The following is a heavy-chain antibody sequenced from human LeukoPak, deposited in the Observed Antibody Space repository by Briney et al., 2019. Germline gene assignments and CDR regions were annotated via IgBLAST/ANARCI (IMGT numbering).Heavy chain of an antibody. Sequence: ASVKVSCKVSGYTLTELSMHWVRQAPGKGLEWMGGFDPGDGETIYAQKFQGRVTMTEDTSTDTAYMELSSLRSEDTAVYYCATGPRGPVMVRGVHYGMDVWGQGTTVTVSS. CDR2: FDPGDGET. CDR3: ATGPRGPVMVRGVHYGMDV. D-gene: IGHD3-10*01. V-gene: IGHV1-24*01. CDR1: GYTLTELS. J-gene: IGHJ6*02.